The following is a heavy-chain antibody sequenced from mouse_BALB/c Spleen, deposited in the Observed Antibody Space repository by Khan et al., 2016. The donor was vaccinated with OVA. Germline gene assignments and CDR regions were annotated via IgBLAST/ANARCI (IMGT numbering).Heavy chain of an antibody. J-gene: IGHJ2*01. CDR2: INSNGGST. CDR1: GFTFSSYG. V-gene: IGHV5-6-3*01. CDR3: ARMARTIN. Sequence: VQLVESGGGLVQPGGSLKLSCAASGFTFSSYGMSWVRQTPDKRLELVATINSNGGSTYYPDSVKGRFTISRDNAKNTLYLQMSSLKSEATAMYYCARMARTINWGQGTTLTVSS.